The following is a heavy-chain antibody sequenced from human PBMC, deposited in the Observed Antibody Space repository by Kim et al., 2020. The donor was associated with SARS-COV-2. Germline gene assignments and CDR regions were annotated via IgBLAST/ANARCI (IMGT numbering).Heavy chain of an antibody. D-gene: IGHD3-10*01. Sequence: VKVRVTSFRDNSKNTLYLQMNSLRAEDTAVYYCARGDLGFGKLLDYGIDVWGQGTTVTVSS. CDR3: ARGDLGFGKLLDYGIDV. V-gene: IGHV3-30*01. J-gene: IGHJ6*02.